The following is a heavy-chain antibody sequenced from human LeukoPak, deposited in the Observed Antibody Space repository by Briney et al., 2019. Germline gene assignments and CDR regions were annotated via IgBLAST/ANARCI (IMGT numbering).Heavy chain of an antibody. CDR1: GFTFSDYY. J-gene: IGHJ4*02. CDR3: ARSIRGYSGYDLYYFDY. V-gene: IGHV3-11*01. Sequence: GGSLGLSCAASGFTFSDYYMSWIRQAPGKGLEWVSYISSSGSTIYYADSVRGRFTISRDNAKNSLYLQMNSLRAEDTAVYYCARSIRGYSGYDLYYFDYWGQGTLVTVSS. D-gene: IGHD5-12*01. CDR2: ISSSGSTI.